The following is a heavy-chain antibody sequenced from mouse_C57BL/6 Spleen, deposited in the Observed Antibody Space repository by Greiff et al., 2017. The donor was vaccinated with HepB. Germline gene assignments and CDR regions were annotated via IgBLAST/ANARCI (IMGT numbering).Heavy chain of an antibody. Sequence: EVQRVESGEGLVKPGGSLKLSCAASGFTFSSYVMSWVRQTPEKRLEWVAYISSGGDYIYYADTVKGRFTISRDNARNTLYLQMSSLKSEDTAMYYCTREEDSSGYYDYWGQGTTLTVSS. V-gene: IGHV5-9-1*02. CDR2: ISSGGDYI. CDR3: TREEDSSGYYDY. D-gene: IGHD3-2*02. CDR1: GFTFSSYV. J-gene: IGHJ2*01.